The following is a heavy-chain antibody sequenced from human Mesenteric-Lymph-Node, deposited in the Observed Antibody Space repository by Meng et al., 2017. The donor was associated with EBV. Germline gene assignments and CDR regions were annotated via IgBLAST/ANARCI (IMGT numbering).Heavy chain of an antibody. Sequence: QVQRVQSGAEVKKPGASVKVSCKASGYTFSSYGISWVRQAPGQGLEWMGWISPYSGYTDYPQRLQDRVTMTTDTSTSTAYMELRSLRSDDTAVFYCARKNDYGGNFYYFDYWGQGTLVTVSS. V-gene: IGHV1-18*01. CDR1: GYTFSSYG. CDR2: ISPYSGYT. CDR3: ARKNDYGGNFYYFDY. D-gene: IGHD4-23*01. J-gene: IGHJ4*02.